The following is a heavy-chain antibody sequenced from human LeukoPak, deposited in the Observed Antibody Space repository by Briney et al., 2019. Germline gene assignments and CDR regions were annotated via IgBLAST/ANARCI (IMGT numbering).Heavy chain of an antibody. J-gene: IGHJ4*02. Sequence: GASVKVSCKASGYTFTSYDLYWVRQATGQGLEWMGWMNPNSGNTGYAQKFQGRVTMTRDTSISTAYMELSRLRSDDTAVYYCARGSIVGATFDYFDYWGQGTLVTVSS. CDR3: ARGSIVGATFDYFDY. CDR2: MNPNSGNT. V-gene: IGHV1-8*01. D-gene: IGHD1-26*01. CDR1: GYTFTSYD.